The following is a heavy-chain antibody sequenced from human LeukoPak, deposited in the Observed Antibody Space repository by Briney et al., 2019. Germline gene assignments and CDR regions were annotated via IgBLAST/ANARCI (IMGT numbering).Heavy chain of an antibody. CDR3: AKVAYYDFWSGYYTDYYYYMDV. CDR1: GFTFSSYA. D-gene: IGHD3-3*01. CDR2: ISGSGGST. J-gene: IGHJ6*03. Sequence: PGGSLRLSCAASGFTFSSYAMSWVRQAPGKGLEWVSAISGSGGSTYYADSVKGRFTISRDNSKNTLYLQMNSLRAEDTAVYYCAKVAYYDFWSGYYTDYYYYMDVWGKGTTVTVSS. V-gene: IGHV3-23*01.